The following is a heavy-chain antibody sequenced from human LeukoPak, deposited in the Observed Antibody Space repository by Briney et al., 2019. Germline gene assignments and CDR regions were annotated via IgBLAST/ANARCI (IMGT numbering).Heavy chain of an antibody. V-gene: IGHV1-69*04. CDR2: IIPILGIA. Sequence: ASVKVSCKASGGTFSSYAISWVRQAPGQGLEWMGRIIPILGIANYAQTFQGRVTLTTDESTSTVYMGLSSLRSEDTAVYYCATDPGSYCSGTSCYNSSRFDSWGQGTLVTVSS. J-gene: IGHJ4*02. D-gene: IGHD2-2*01. CDR1: GGTFSSYA. CDR3: ATDPGSYCSGTSCYNSSRFDS.